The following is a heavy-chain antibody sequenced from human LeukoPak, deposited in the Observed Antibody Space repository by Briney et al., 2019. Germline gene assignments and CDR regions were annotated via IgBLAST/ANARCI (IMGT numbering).Heavy chain of an antibody. D-gene: IGHD6-6*01. J-gene: IGHJ4*02. Sequence: QASETLSLTCTVAGASTSNFYWSWIRQPPGKGLEWIGYVYYTGSTNYNPSLKSRVTMFEDKSKNQFSLRLYSVTVADTAVYYCARHFAYSSSSYFDYWGQGSLVTVSS. CDR1: GASTSNFY. V-gene: IGHV4-59*08. CDR2: VYYTGST. CDR3: ARHFAYSSSSYFDY.